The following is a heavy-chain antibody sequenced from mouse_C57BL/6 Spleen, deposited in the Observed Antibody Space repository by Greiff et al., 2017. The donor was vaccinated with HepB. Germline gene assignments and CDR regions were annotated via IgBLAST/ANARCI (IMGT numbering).Heavy chain of an antibody. CDR1: GYTFTSYW. CDR2: INPSNGGT. J-gene: IGHJ1*03. CDR3: ARRAFVTTVGDWYFDV. D-gene: IGHD1-1*01. Sequence: QVQLQQPGTELVKPGASVKLSCKASGYTFTSYWMHWVKQRPGQGLEWIGNINPSNGGTNYNEKFKSKATLTVDKSSSTAYMQLSSLTSEDSAVYYCARRAFVTTVGDWYFDVWGTGTTVTVSS. V-gene: IGHV1-53*01.